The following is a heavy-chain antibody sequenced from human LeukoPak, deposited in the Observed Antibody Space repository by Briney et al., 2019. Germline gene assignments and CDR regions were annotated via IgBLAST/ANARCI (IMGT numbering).Heavy chain of an antibody. Sequence: GGSLRVSCAAPGCTFRGYSMKLVRQAPGKGLEWVASISLTSSYIDYADSVKGRFTISRDNAKSSLYLQMSSLRDEDTAAYDSARDHTDYDSGSGFDPWGQGTLVTVSS. CDR3: ARDHTDYDSGSGFDP. CDR1: GCTFRGYS. V-gene: IGHV3-21*01. J-gene: IGHJ5*02. D-gene: IGHD3-10*01. CDR2: ISLTSSYI.